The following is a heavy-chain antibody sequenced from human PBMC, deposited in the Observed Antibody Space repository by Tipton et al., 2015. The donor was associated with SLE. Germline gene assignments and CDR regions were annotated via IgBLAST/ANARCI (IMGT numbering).Heavy chain of an antibody. CDR2: IYSGGST. CDR3: ARDAYGDSTVLLDY. CDR1: GFTVSTNF. Sequence: SLRLSCAASGFTVSTNFMSWVRQAPGEGLEWVSVIYSGGSTYYADSVKGRFTISRYNSKNTLYLQMNSLRPEDTAVYYCARDAYGDSTVLLDYWGQGTLVTVSS. J-gene: IGHJ4*02. V-gene: IGHV3-53*01. D-gene: IGHD4-17*01.